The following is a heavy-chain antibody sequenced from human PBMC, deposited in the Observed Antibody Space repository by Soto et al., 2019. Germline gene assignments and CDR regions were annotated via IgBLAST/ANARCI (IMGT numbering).Heavy chain of an antibody. J-gene: IGHJ6*02. CDR3: VRDPMVRGVIGDGMDV. Sequence: EVQLVETGGGLIQPGGSLRLSCAASGFTVSSNYMSWVRQAPGKGLEWVSVIYSGGSTYYADSVKGRFTISRDNSKNTLYLQMNSLRAEDTAVYYCVRDPMVRGVIGDGMDVWGQGTTVTVSS. V-gene: IGHV3-53*02. CDR2: IYSGGST. CDR1: GFTVSSNY. D-gene: IGHD3-10*01.